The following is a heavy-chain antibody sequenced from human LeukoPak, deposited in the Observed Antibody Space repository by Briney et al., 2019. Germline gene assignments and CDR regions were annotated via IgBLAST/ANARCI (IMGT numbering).Heavy chain of an antibody. D-gene: IGHD3-22*01. V-gene: IGHV1-69*05. CDR1: GGTFSSYA. CDR2: IIPIFGTA. J-gene: IGHJ6*03. Sequence: GSSVKVSCKASGGTFSSYAISWVRQAPGQGLEWMGGIIPIFGTANYAQKFQGRVTITTDESTSTAYMELSSLRSEDTAVYYCARGTYYDSSAVIRNYYYYYMDVWGKGTTVTVSS. CDR3: ARGTYYDSSAVIRNYYYYYMDV.